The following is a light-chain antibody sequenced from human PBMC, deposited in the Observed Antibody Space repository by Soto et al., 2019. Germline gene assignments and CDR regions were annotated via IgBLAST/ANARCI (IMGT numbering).Light chain of an antibody. J-gene: IGKJ2*01. CDR1: ESISRW. V-gene: IGKV1-5*03. CDR3: QQYKSYSPYT. CDR2: RAS. Sequence: DILMTQSPSTLSASVGDRVTITCRASESISRWLAWYQQKPGQAPKLLIHRASTLATGVPSRISGSGSGTDFTLTISTLQPDDFATYYCQQYKSYSPYTFGQGTKVDIK.